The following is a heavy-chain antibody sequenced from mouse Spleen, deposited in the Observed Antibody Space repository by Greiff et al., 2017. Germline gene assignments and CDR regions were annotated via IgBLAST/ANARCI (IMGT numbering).Heavy chain of an antibody. Sequence: EVKLVESGGGLVKPGGSLKLSCAASGFTFSDYGMHWVRQAPEKGLEWVAYISSGSSTIYYADTVKGRFTISRDNAKSTLFLQMTSLRSEDTAMYYCARPYGSSSYYAMDYWGQGTSVTVSS. CDR2: ISSGSSTI. V-gene: IGHV5-17*01. CDR1: GFTFSDYG. CDR3: ARPYGSSSYYAMDY. D-gene: IGHD1-1*01. J-gene: IGHJ4*01.